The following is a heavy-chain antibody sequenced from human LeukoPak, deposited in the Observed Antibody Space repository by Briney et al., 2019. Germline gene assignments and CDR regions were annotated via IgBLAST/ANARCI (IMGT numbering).Heavy chain of an antibody. CDR1: GGSFSGYY. D-gene: IGHD3-16*02. CDR3: ARRVGVWGSYRFTFGY. Sequence: SETLSLTCAVYGGSFSGYYWSWIRQPPGKGLEWIGEINHSGSTNYNPSLKSRVTISVDTSKNQFSLKLSSVTAADTAVYYCARRVGVWGSYRFTFGYWGQGTLVTVSS. CDR2: INHSGST. V-gene: IGHV4-34*01. J-gene: IGHJ4*02.